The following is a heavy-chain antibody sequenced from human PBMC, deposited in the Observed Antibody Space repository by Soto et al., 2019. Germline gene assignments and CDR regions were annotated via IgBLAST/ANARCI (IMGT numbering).Heavy chain of an antibody. CDR2: IWYDGSNK. Sequence: GGSLRLSCAASGFTFSSYGMHWVRQAPGKGLEWVAVIWYDGSNKYYADSVKGRFTISRDNSKNTLYLQMNSLRAEDTAVYYCARWDQRIYYYYGMDVWGQGTTVTVSS. D-gene: IGHD1-26*01. V-gene: IGHV3-33*01. J-gene: IGHJ6*02. CDR1: GFTFSSYG. CDR3: ARWDQRIYYYYGMDV.